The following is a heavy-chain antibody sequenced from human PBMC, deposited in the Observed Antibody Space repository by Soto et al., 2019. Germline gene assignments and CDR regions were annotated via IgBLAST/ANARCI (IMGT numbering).Heavy chain of an antibody. CDR2: ISAHNGNT. CDR1: GYDFTTYG. V-gene: IGHV1-18*01. D-gene: IGHD1-1*01. CDR3: ARGRYGDY. J-gene: IGHJ4*02. Sequence: QVHLVQSGAEVKKPGASVKVSCKGSGYDFTTYGITGVRQAPGQGLEWMAWISAHNGNTDYAQKLPGRVTVTRDTSTSTAYMELRSLRSDDTAVYYCARGRYGDYWGQGALVTVSS.